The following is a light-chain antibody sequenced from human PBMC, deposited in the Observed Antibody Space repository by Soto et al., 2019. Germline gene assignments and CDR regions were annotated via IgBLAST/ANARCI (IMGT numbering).Light chain of an antibody. CDR2: DAS. V-gene: IGKV3-11*01. Sequence: EIVLTQSPATLSLSPEERATLSCRASQSVGSYLAWYQQKPGQAPRLLIYDASNRATGIPARFSGSGSGTDFTLTISSLEPEDFAVYYCQQRSNWPITFGQGTRLEIK. J-gene: IGKJ5*01. CDR3: QQRSNWPIT. CDR1: QSVGSY.